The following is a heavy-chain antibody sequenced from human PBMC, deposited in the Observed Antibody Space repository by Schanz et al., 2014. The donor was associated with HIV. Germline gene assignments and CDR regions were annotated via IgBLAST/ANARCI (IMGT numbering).Heavy chain of an antibody. Sequence: QVQLVQSGAEVKKPGSSVKVSCKASGGSFMNYALSWVRQAPGQGLEWMGGIIPIFGTPHDAQKFQGRVTITADESTSTAYMELSSLTSEDTAIYYCARDGAQRYFDFWGQGTLVSVSS. J-gene: IGHJ4*02. CDR1: GGSFMNYA. V-gene: IGHV1-69*01. D-gene: IGHD3-9*01. CDR2: IIPIFGTP. CDR3: ARDGAQRYFDF.